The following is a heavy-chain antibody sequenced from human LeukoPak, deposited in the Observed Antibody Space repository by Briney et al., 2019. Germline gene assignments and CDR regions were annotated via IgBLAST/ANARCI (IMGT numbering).Heavy chain of an antibody. CDR1: GFTFSSYA. CDR2: ISGSGGST. J-gene: IGHJ4*02. D-gene: IGHD4-17*01. Sequence: GGSLRLSCAAPGFTFSSYAMSWVRQAPGKGLEWVSAISGSGGSTYYADSVKGRFTISRDNSKNTLYLQMNSLRAEDTAVYYCAKLPTVTPLFDYWGQGTLVTVSS. CDR3: AKLPTVTPLFDY. V-gene: IGHV3-23*01.